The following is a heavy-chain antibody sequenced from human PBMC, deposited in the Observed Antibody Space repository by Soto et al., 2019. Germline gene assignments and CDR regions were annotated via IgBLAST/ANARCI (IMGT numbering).Heavy chain of an antibody. V-gene: IGHV3-33*01. Sequence: QVQLVEAGGGVGQPGRSLRLSCAASGFTFSSYGMHWVRQAPGKGLEWVAVIWYDGSNKYSADSVKGRFTISRDNSMHTLYLQMNSLRAEDTAVYYCARGVDYGDYAVDYWGQGTLVTVSS. J-gene: IGHJ4*02. CDR2: IWYDGSNK. D-gene: IGHD4-17*01. CDR3: ARGVDYGDYAVDY. CDR1: GFTFSSYG.